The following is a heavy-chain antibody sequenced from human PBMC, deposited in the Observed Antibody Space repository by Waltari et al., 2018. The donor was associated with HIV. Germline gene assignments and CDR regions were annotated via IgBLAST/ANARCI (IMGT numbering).Heavy chain of an antibody. D-gene: IGHD3-10*01. CDR3: ARQAYYYGSGSANWFDP. V-gene: IGHV4-39*01. CDR2: MFYSGRT. J-gene: IGHJ5*02. Sequence: QLQLQESGPGLVKPSETLSLICSIPGGSINSTSYYWGWIRQPPGKGLEWIGSMFYSGRTYYNPSLKSRVTISVDTSKNQFSLKLSSVTAADTALYYCARQAYYYGSGSANWFDPWGQGTLVTVSS. CDR1: GGSINSTSYY.